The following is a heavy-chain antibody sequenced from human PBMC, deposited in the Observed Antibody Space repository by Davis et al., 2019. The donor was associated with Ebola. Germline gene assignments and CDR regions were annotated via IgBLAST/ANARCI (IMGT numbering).Heavy chain of an antibody. Sequence: SVKVSCKASGYTFTGYYIHWVRQAPGQGLEWMGGIIPIFGTANYAQRFQGRVTITADESRTTAYMELSSLRSEDTAVYYCAKDRYYDNNPLYYESECWGQGTLVTVSS. CDR1: GYTFTGYY. D-gene: IGHD3-22*01. CDR3: AKDRYYDNNPLYYESEC. V-gene: IGHV1-69*13. CDR2: IIPIFGTA. J-gene: IGHJ4*02.